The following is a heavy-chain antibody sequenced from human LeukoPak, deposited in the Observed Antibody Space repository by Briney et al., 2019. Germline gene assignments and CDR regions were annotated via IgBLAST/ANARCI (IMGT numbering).Heavy chain of an antibody. CDR2: ISGSGGST. J-gene: IGHJ5*02. CDR3: AKEGGKLYDSSGYYSP. CDR1: GFTFSSYA. D-gene: IGHD3-22*01. V-gene: IGHV3-23*01. Sequence: GGSLRLSCAASGFTFSSYAMSWVRQAPGKGLEWVSAISGSGGSTYYTDSVKGRFTISRDNSKNTLYLQMNSLRAEDTAVYYCAKEGGKLYDSSGYYSPWGQGTLVTVSS.